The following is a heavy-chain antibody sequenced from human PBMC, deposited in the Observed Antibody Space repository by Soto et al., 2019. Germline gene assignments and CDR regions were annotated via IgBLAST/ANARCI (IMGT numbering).Heavy chain of an antibody. V-gene: IGHV3-48*04. D-gene: IGHD2-15*01. CDR2: ISSSTSTI. Sequence: EVQLVESGGGLVQPGGSLRLSCAASGFTFSSYSMNWVRQAPGKGLEWVSYISSSTSTIYYADSVKGRFTISRDNATNSLYLQMNSLRAEDTAVYYCATDKGRSPLAYWGQGTLVTVSS. CDR1: GFTFSSYS. CDR3: ATDKGRSPLAY. J-gene: IGHJ4*02.